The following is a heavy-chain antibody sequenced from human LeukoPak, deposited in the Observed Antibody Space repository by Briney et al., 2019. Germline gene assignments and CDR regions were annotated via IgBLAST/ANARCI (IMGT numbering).Heavy chain of an antibody. CDR1: GYTFSIYG. D-gene: IGHD4-23*01. J-gene: IGHJ4*02. V-gene: IGHV1-18*01. Sequence: PGASVRVSCKASGYTFSIYGFSWVRQAPGQGLEWMGWISAYNGNTNYAQKFQGRVTMTTDTSTSTAHMELRSLRSDDTAVYYCARQGYSGHSQGAADYWGQGTLVTVSS. CDR2: ISAYNGNT. CDR3: ARQGYSGHSQGAADY.